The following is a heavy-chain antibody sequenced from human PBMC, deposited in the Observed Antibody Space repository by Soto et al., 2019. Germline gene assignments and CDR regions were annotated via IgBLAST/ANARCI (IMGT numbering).Heavy chain of an antibody. D-gene: IGHD5-18*01. CDR2: ISSSSSYI. Sequence: PGGSLRLSCAASGFTFSSYSMNWVRQAPGKGLEWVSSISSSSSYIYYADSVKGRFTISRDNAKNSLYPQMNSLRAEDTAVYYCARKWIQLGDALDISGPGTMATVS. CDR3: ARKWIQLGDALDI. V-gene: IGHV3-21*01. CDR1: GFTFSSYS. J-gene: IGHJ3*02.